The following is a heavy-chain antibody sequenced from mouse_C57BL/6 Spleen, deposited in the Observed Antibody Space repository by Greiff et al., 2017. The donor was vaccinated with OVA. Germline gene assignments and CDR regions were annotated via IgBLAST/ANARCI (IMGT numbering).Heavy chain of an antibody. CDR2: ISSGSITS. D-gene: IGHD2-4*01. CDR3: ARIYYDYGGCAY. V-gene: IGHV5-17*01. CDR1: GFTFSDYG. Sequence: EVHLVESGGGLVKPGGSLKLSCAASGFTFSDYGMPWFRQPPEKGLEWVAYISSGSITSCDADTVKGRFTIYRDNAKNTLFLQMTSLRSEDTAMYYCARIYYDYGGCAYWGQGTLVTVSA. J-gene: IGHJ3*01.